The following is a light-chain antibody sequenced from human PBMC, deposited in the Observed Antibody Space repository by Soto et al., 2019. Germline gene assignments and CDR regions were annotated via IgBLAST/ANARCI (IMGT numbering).Light chain of an antibody. CDR1: QSVRSN. CDR3: QQYNNWPPWT. V-gene: IGKV3-15*01. J-gene: IGKJ1*01. CDR2: GVS. Sequence: IVMTQSPATLSVSPGERATLSGRASQSVRSNLAWYQQKPGQAPRLLIYGVSTRATGIPARFSGSGSETEFTLTISSMQSEDFAVYYCQQYNNWPPWTFGQGTNVEVK.